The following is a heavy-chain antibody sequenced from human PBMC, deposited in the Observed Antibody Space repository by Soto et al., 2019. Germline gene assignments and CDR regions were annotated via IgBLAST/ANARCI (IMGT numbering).Heavy chain of an antibody. V-gene: IGHV1-2*04. D-gene: IGHD3-9*01. CDR3: ARASRPNYDILTGFYY. CDR1: GYTFTGYY. J-gene: IGHJ4*02. Sequence: ASVKVSCKASGYTFTGYYMHWVRQAPGQGLEWMGWINPNSGGTNYAQKFQGWVTMTRDTSISTAYMELSRLRSDDTAVYYCARASRPNYDILTGFYYWGQGTLVTVSS. CDR2: INPNSGGT.